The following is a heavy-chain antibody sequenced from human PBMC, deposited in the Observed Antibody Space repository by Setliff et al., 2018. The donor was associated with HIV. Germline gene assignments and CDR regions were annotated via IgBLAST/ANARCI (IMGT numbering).Heavy chain of an antibody. Sequence: PGGSLRLSCAASGFTFSSYGMHWVRQAPGKGPEWVAFIRYDGSNKYYADSVKGRFTISRDNSKNTLYLQMNSLKTEDTAVYYCTTDNGEWELRSTQAHRSQTVDYWGQGTLVT. CDR3: TTDNGEWELRSTQAHRSQTVDY. CDR1: GFTFSSYG. J-gene: IGHJ4*02. D-gene: IGHD1-26*01. V-gene: IGHV3-30*02. CDR2: IRYDGSNK.